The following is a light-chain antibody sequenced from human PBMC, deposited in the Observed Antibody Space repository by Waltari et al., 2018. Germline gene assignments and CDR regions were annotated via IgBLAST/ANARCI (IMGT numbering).Light chain of an antibody. J-gene: IGKJ2*01. Sequence: EIVLTQSPGTLSLSPGETATLSCRASLSVGTYLAWYQQKPGQAPRLLIFDASNTPTGIPDRFRGSGSGTDFTLTISSLEPEDFAVYYCQQRSNWTPHTFGQGARLEIK. V-gene: IGKV3-11*01. CDR2: DAS. CDR3: QQRSNWTPHT. CDR1: LSVGTY.